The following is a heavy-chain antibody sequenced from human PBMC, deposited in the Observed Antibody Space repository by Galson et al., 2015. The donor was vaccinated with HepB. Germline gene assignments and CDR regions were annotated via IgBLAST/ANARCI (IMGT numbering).Heavy chain of an antibody. Sequence: SVKVSCKASGGTFSSYAISWVRQAPGQGLEWMGGIIPIFGTANYAQKFQGRVTITADESTSTAYMELRSLRSDDTAVYYCARDWARGVVVVAATHVFDYWGQGTLVTVSS. CDR3: ARDWARGVVVVAATHVFDY. V-gene: IGHV1-69*13. CDR1: GGTFSSYA. J-gene: IGHJ4*02. D-gene: IGHD2-15*01. CDR2: IIPIFGTA.